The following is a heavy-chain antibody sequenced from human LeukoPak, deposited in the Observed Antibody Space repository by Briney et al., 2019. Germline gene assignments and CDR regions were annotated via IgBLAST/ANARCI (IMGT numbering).Heavy chain of an antibody. CDR2: IYNSGGT. V-gene: IGHV3-53*01. CDR1: GFTVSSNY. Sequence: GGSLRPSCAASGFTVSSNYMSWVRQAPGKGLEWVSVIYNSGGTYYADSVKGRFTISRDNSKNTLYLQMNSLRAEDTAVYYCARVVRYCSGGSCSSWGPGTLVTVSS. CDR3: ARVVRYCSGGSCSS. J-gene: IGHJ4*02. D-gene: IGHD2-15*01.